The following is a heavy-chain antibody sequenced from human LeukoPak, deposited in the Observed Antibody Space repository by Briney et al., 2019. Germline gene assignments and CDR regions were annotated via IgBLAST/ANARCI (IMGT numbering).Heavy chain of an antibody. CDR1: GFTLSNYA. Sequence: GGSLRLSCAVSGFTLSNYAMTWLRPARGKGLEGVSSISGSGGSAYYAYSVKGRFTISRDNFKNTLYLQMQSLRAEDTALYYCTKGKIMAGIAADGYDPWGQGTLVTVSS. CDR2: ISGSGGSA. V-gene: IGHV3-23*01. CDR3: TKGKIMAGIAADGYDP. D-gene: IGHD6-13*01. J-gene: IGHJ5*02.